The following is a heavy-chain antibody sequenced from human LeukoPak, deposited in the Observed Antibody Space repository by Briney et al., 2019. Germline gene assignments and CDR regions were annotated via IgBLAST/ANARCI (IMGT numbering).Heavy chain of an antibody. V-gene: IGHV1-2*02. CDR3: ARDLMVATSASVVY. J-gene: IGHJ4*02. CDR2: INPNSGGT. D-gene: IGHD5-12*01. CDR1: GYTFTGYY. Sequence: GAPVKVSCKASGYTFTGYYMHWVRQAPGQGLEWMGWINPNSGGTNYAQKFQGRVTMTRDTSISTAYMELSRLRSDDTAVYYCARDLMVATSASVVYWGQGTLVTVSS.